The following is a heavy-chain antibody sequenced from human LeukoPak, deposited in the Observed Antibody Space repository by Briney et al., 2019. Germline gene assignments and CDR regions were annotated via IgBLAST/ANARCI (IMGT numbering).Heavy chain of an antibody. V-gene: IGHV5-51*01. CDR2: IYPCDSDT. CDR3: ARHEPGPSSYYMDV. J-gene: IGHJ6*03. CDR1: GYSFTSYW. D-gene: IGHD2-2*01. Sequence: GESLKISCKGSGYSFTSYWIGWVRQMPGKGLEWMGIIYPCDSDTSYSQSFEGQVTITADKSITTAYLQWSRLTASDTAMYYCARHEPGPSSYYMDVWGKGTRVTVSS.